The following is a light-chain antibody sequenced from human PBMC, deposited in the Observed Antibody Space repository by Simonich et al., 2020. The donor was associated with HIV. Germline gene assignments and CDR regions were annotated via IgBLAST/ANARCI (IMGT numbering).Light chain of an antibody. V-gene: IGKV1-5*03. Sequence: DIQMTQSPSSLSASVGDRVTITCQASQDISNYLNWYQQKPGKAPKLLIYKASSLESGVPSSFSGSGSGTEFTLTISSLQPDDFATYYCQQYNSYPRTFGQGTKLEIK. CDR1: QDISNY. CDR2: KAS. J-gene: IGKJ2*01. CDR3: QQYNSYPRT.